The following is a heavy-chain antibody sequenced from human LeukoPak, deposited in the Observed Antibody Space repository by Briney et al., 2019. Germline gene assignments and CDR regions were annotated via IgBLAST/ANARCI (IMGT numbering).Heavy chain of an antibody. CDR2: INPNSGGT. CDR1: GYTFTGYY. D-gene: IGHD3-3*01. V-gene: IGHV1-2*02. J-gene: IGHJ6*03. Sequence: ASVKVSCKASGYTFTGYYMHWVRQAPGQGLVWMGWINPNSGGTNYAQKFQGRVTMTRDTSISTAYMELSRLRSDDTAVYYCASGNDFWSGYSYYYMDVWGKGTTVTVSS. CDR3: ASGNDFWSGYSYYYMDV.